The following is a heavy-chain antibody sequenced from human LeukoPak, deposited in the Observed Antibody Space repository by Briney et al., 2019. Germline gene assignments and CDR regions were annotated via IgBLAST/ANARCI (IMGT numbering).Heavy chain of an antibody. Sequence: SVKVSCKASGGTFSSYAISWVRQAPGQGLEWMGRIIPILGIANYAQKFQGRVTITADKSTSTAYMELSSLRSEDTAVYYCARVPSTAPNYYYYYGMDVWGQGTTVTVSS. V-gene: IGHV1-69*04. D-gene: IGHD5-18*01. CDR3: ARVPSTAPNYYYYYGMDV. CDR1: GGTFSSYA. CDR2: IIPILGIA. J-gene: IGHJ6*02.